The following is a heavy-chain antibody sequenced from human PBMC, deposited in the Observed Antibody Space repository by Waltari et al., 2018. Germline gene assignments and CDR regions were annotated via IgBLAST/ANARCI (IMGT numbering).Heavy chain of an antibody. D-gene: IGHD4-17*01. CDR2: IYTSGST. CDR1: SSGSYY. V-gene: IGHV4-61*09. Sequence: SSGSYYWSWIRQPAGKGLEWIGYIYTSGSTNYNPSLKSRVTISVDTSKNQFSLKLSSVTAADTAVYYCARDRGYGDYLGYYFDYWGQGTLVTVSS. J-gene: IGHJ4*02. CDR3: ARDRGYGDYLGYYFDY.